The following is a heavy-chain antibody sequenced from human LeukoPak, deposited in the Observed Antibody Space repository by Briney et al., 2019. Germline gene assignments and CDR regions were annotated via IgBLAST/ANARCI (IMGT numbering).Heavy chain of an antibody. J-gene: IGHJ4*02. D-gene: IGHD3-3*01. V-gene: IGHV4-39*01. Sequence: PSETLSLTCTVSGGSISSSSYYWGWIRQPPGKGLEWIGSIYYSGSTYYNPSLKSRVTISVDTSKNQFSLKLSSVTAADTAVYYCARLHDFWSGYHLDYWGQGTLVTVSS. CDR1: GGSISSSSYY. CDR3: ARLHDFWSGYHLDY. CDR2: IYYSGST.